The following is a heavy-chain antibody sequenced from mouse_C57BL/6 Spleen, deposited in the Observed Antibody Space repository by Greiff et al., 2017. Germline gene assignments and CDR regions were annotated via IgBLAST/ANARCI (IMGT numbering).Heavy chain of an antibody. Sequence: VHVKQSGAELVKPGASVKLSCTASGFNIKDYYMHWVKQRTEQGLEWIGRIDPEDGETKCAPKFQGKATITADTSSNTAYLQLSSLTSEDTAVYYCARDYDYDEAWFAYWGQGTLVTVSA. CDR2: IDPEDGET. CDR1: GFNIKDYY. V-gene: IGHV14-2*01. CDR3: ARDYDYDEAWFAY. J-gene: IGHJ3*01. D-gene: IGHD2-4*01.